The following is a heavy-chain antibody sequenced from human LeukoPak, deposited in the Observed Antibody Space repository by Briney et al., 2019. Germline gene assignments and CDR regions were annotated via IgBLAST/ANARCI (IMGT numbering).Heavy chain of an antibody. CDR2: INPNSGGT. J-gene: IGHJ4*02. D-gene: IGHD6-13*01. V-gene: IGHV1-2*02. CDR1: GYTFTGYY. Sequence: ASVKVSCKASGYTFTGYYMHWVRQAPGQGLEWVGWINPNSGGTNYAQKFQGRGTMTRDTSISTAYMELSRLRSDDTAVYYCARVRGYSSSWYSDYWGQGTLVTVSS. CDR3: ARVRGYSSSWYSDY.